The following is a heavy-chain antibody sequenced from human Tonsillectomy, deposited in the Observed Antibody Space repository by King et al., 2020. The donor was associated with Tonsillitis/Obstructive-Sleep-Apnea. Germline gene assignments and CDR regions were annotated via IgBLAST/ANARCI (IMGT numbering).Heavy chain of an antibody. V-gene: IGHV1-3*01. D-gene: IGHD4-17*01. CDR3: ARLGTVTNDY. CDR1: GYTFTSYT. J-gene: IGHJ4*02. CDR2: INACNGNT. Sequence: QLVQSGAEVKKPGASVKVSCKASGYTFTSYTMHLVRQAPGQRLEWMGWINACNGNTKYSQKLQGRVTITRDTSASTAYMELNSLRSEDTAVYYCARLGTVTNDYWGQGTLVTVSS.